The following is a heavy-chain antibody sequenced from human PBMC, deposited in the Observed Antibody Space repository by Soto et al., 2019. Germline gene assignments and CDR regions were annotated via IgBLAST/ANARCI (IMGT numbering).Heavy chain of an antibody. CDR2: ISGSGGST. Sequence: EVQLLESGGGLVQPGGSLRLSCAASGFTFSSYAMSWVRQAPGKGLEWVSAISGSGGSTYYADSVKGRFTISRDNSKNTLYLQMNSLRAEDTAVYYCARGDGSGSYFGDFDYWGQGTLVTVSS. V-gene: IGHV3-23*01. J-gene: IGHJ4*02. CDR3: ARGDGSGSYFGDFDY. CDR1: GFTFSSYA. D-gene: IGHD3-10*01.